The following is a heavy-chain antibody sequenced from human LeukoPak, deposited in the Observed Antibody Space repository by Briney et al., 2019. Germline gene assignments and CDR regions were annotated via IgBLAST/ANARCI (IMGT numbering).Heavy chain of an antibody. CDR2: IKSKTDGGTT. J-gene: IGHJ4*02. CDR3: ARKPGYCSGGSCYSPDY. Sequence: GGSLRLSCAASGFTFSSYSMNWVRQAPGKGLEWVGRIKSKTDGGTTDYAAPVKGRFTISRDDSKNTPYLQMNSLKTEDTAVYYCARKPGYCSGGSCYSPDYWGQGTLVTVSS. V-gene: IGHV3-15*01. D-gene: IGHD2-15*01. CDR1: GFTFSSYS.